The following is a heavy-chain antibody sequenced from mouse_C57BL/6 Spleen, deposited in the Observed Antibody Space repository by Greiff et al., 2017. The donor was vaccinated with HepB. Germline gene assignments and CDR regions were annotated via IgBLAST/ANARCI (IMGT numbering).Heavy chain of an antibody. J-gene: IGHJ4*01. Sequence: QVQLKQSGAELVRPGASVTLSCKASGYTFTDYEMHWVKQTPVHGLEWIGAIDPETGGTAYNQKFKGKAILTADKSSSTAYMELRSLTSEDSAVYYCTRDDYDGRDYWGQGTSVTVSS. CDR1: GYTFTDYE. CDR2: IDPETGGT. D-gene: IGHD2-4*01. CDR3: TRDDYDGRDY. V-gene: IGHV1-15*01.